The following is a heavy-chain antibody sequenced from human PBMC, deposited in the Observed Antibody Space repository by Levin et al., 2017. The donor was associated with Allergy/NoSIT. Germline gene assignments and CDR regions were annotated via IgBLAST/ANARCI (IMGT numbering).Heavy chain of an antibody. CDR1: GFTFSNYA. D-gene: IGHD2-2*01. V-gene: IGHV3-30-3*01. CDR2: ISYDGSNK. CDR3: ARASLGSTSLYYYYYYGMDV. Sequence: GESLKISCAASGFTFSNYAMHWVRQAPGKGLEWVAIISYDGSNKYYADSVKGRFTISRDNSKNTLYLQMNSLRAEDTAVYYCARASLGSTSLYYYYYYGMDVWGQGTTVTVSS. J-gene: IGHJ6*02.